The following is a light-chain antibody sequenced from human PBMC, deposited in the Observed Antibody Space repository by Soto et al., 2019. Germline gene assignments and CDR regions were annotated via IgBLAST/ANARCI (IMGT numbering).Light chain of an antibody. CDR3: QQYNSYWT. Sequence: DIQMTQSLSTLSASAGERVSITCRASQSISSWLAWYKQKPGKAPKVLIYDASSLESGVPSRFSGSGSATEFTLTIRSLKPDEFATYDCQQYNSYWTFGQGTKVDIK. V-gene: IGKV1-5*01. CDR1: QSISSW. CDR2: DAS. J-gene: IGKJ1*01.